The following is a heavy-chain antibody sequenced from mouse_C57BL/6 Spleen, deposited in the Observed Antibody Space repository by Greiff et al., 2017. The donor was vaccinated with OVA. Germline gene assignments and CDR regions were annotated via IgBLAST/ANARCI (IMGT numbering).Heavy chain of an antibody. J-gene: IGHJ4*01. CDR1: GFTFSDYG. CDR2: ISSGSSTI. Sequence: EVHLVESGGGLVKPGGSLKLSCAASGFTFSDYGMHWVRQAPEKGLEWVAYISSGSSTIYYADTVKGRFTISRDNAKNTLFLQMTSLRSEDTAMYYCARSYVFYAMDYWGQGTSVTVSS. D-gene: IGHD6-5*01. CDR3: ARSYVFYAMDY. V-gene: IGHV5-17*01.